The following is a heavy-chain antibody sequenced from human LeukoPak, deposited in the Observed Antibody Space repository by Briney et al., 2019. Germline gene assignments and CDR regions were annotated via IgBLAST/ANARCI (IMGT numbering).Heavy chain of an antibody. CDR2: IYTSGST. V-gene: IGHV4-4*07. CDR3: ARDRSSGSGKYYFDY. Sequence: PSETLSLTCTVSGGSISSYYWSWIRQPAGKGLEWIGRIYTSGSTNYNPSLKSRVTMSVDTSKNQFSLKLSSMTTADTAVYYCARDRSSGSGKYYFDYWGQGTLVTVSS. CDR1: GGSISSYY. J-gene: IGHJ4*02. D-gene: IGHD6-13*01.